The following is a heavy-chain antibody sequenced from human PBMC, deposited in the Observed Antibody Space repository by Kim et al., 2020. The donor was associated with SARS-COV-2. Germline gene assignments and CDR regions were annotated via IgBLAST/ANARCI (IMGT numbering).Heavy chain of an antibody. CDR1: GFTFSSYW. J-gene: IGHJ4*02. CDR2: VNSDGSST. V-gene: IGHV3-74*03. D-gene: IGHD3-16*01. Sequence: GGSLRLSCVASGFTFSSYWMHWVRQAPGKGPVWVSRVNSDGSSTTYADSVKGRFTISGDNARNTLYLQMNSLRVEETAVYYCGSLSTGYIWDKFDYWGQGTLVTVSS. CDR3: GSLSTGYIWDKFDY.